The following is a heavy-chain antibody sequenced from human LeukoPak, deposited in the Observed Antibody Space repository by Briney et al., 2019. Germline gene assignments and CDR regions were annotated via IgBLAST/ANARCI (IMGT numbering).Heavy chain of an antibody. Sequence: GESLKISCKGSGYSFTSYWIGWVRQMPGKGLEWMGIIYPGDSDSPSFQGQVTISADKSISTAYLQWSSLKASDTAMYYCARGATTPFDYWGQGTLVTVSS. D-gene: IGHD1-26*01. CDR2: IYPGDSD. CDR1: GYSFTSYW. V-gene: IGHV5-51*01. J-gene: IGHJ4*02. CDR3: ARGATTPFDY.